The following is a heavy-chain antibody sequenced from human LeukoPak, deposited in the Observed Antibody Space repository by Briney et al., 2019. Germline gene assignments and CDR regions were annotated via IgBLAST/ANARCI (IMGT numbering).Heavy chain of an antibody. J-gene: IGHJ5*02. D-gene: IGHD3-10*01. CDR1: GFTFSSYG. CDR3: ARDMVSATAA. V-gene: IGHV3-30*02. Sequence: GGSLRLSCAASGFTFSSYGMHWVRQAPGKGLEWVAFIRYDGSNKYYADSVKGRFTISRDNSKNTLYLQMNSLRAEDTAVYYCARDMVSATAAWGQGTLVTVSS. CDR2: IRYDGSNK.